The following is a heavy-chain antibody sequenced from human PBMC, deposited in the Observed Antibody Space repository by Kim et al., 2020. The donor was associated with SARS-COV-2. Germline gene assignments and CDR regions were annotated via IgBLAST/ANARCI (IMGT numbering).Heavy chain of an antibody. D-gene: IGHD2-2*01. CDR3: ARPSRYCSSTSCPSPTGYYGMDV. J-gene: IGHJ6*02. CDR2: INPNSGGT. V-gene: IGHV1-2*02. CDR1: GYTFTGYY. Sequence: ASVKVSCKASGYTFTGYYMHWVRQAPGQGLEWMGWINPNSGGTNYAQKFQGRVTMTRDTSISTAYMELSRLRSDDTAVYYCARPSRYCSSTSCPSPTGYYGMDVWGQGTTVTVSS.